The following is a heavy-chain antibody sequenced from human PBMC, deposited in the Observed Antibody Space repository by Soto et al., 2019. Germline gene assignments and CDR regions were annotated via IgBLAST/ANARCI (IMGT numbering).Heavy chain of an antibody. J-gene: IGHJ6*02. Sequence: EVQLVETGGGLIQPGGSLRLSCAASGFTVSSNYMSWVRQAPGKGLEWVSVIYSGGSTYYADSVKGRFTISRDNSKNTLYLQMNSLRAEDTAVYYCARDDAGLYYGSGGMDVWGQGTTVTVSS. CDR2: IYSGGST. V-gene: IGHV3-53*02. D-gene: IGHD3-10*01. CDR1: GFTVSSNY. CDR3: ARDDAGLYYGSGGMDV.